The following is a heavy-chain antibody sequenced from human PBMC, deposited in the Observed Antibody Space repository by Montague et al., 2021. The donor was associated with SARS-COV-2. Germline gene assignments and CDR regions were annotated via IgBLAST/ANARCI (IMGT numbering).Heavy chain of an antibody. CDR2: IYTSGST. V-gene: IGHV4-61*02. Sequence: TLSLTCTVSGGSISSCSYYWSWIRQPAGKGLEWIGRIYTSGSTNCNPSLKSRVTISVDTSKNQFSLKLSSVTAADTAVYNCARDLAPYYGSGSYYNPIDGFDIWGQGTMVTVSS. D-gene: IGHD3-10*01. J-gene: IGHJ3*02. CDR3: ARDLAPYYGSGSYYNPIDGFDI. CDR1: GGSISSCSYY.